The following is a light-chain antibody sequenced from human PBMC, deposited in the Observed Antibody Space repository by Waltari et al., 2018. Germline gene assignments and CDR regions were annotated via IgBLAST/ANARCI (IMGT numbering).Light chain of an antibody. CDR2: DAS. Sequence: EIVLTQSPATLSLSPGERATLSCRASQSVSTYSAWYQHKPGQAPRLLIYDASNRATGIPARFSGSGSGTDFTLTISSLEPDDFAVYYCQQRTNGPPVTFGQGTRLDLK. V-gene: IGKV3-11*01. J-gene: IGKJ5*01. CDR3: QQRTNGPPVT. CDR1: QSVSTY.